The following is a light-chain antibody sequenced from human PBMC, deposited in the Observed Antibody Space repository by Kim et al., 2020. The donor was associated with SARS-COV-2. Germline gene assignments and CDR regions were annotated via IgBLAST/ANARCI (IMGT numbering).Light chain of an antibody. V-gene: IGKV3-20*01. J-gene: IGKJ2*01. CDR3: NQYASSRS. Sequence: LPPGDGATLACRASQSVSANYLAWYQQKPGQAPRLLIYGASSRNAGVPERFSASGSGTDFTLTISRVEPEDFAVYYCNQYASSRSFGQGTKLEI. CDR2: GAS. CDR1: QSVSANY.